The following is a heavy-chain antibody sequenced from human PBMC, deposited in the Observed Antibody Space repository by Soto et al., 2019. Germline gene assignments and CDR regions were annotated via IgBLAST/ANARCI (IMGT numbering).Heavy chain of an antibody. V-gene: IGHV3-23*01. D-gene: IGHD3-10*01. CDR1: GFTFSSYA. J-gene: IGHJ6*02. CDR2: ISGSGGST. Sequence: GGSLRLSCAASGFTFSSYAMSWVRQAPGKGLEWVSAISGSGGSTYYADSVKGRFTISRDNSKNTLYLQMNSLRAEDTAVYYCAKDHGYXGTWSGWIHLHYYGMDVWGQGTTVTVSS. CDR3: AKDHGYXGTWSGWIHLHYYGMDV.